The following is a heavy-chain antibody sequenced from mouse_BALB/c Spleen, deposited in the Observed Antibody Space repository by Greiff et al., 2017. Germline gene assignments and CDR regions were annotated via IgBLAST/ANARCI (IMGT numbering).Heavy chain of an antibody. J-gene: IGHJ2*01. CDR1: GYTFTDYE. V-gene: IGHV1-15*01. CDR3: TRWEFIATAEDDFDY. D-gene: IGHD1-2*01. CDR2: IHPGSGGT. Sequence: QVQLQQSGAELVRPGASVKLSCKALGYTFTDYEMPWVKQTPVQGLEWIGAIHPGSGGTAYNQKLKGKATLTADKSSSTAYMELSSLTCEGSDDYSCTRWEFIATAEDDFDYWGQGTTLTVSS.